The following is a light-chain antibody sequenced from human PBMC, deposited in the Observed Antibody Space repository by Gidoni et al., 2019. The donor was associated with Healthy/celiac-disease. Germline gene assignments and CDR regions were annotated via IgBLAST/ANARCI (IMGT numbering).Light chain of an antibody. Sequence: EIVSTQSPATLSLSPGERATLSCRASQSVSSYLAWYQQKPGQAPRLLIYAASTRPTGIPARFSGSGSGTDFTLTISILEPEDFAVYYCQQRSNWPPAFGQGTKLEIK. CDR2: AAS. J-gene: IGKJ2*01. CDR1: QSVSSY. V-gene: IGKV3-11*01. CDR3: QQRSNWPPA.